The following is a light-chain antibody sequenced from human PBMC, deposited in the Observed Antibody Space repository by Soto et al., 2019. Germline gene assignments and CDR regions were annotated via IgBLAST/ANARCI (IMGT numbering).Light chain of an antibody. CDR2: GAS. Sequence: EILMTQSPATLSVSPGERATLSCRASQSLSRNLAWYQQKPGQAPRLLIYGASTRASGIPARFSGSGSGTEFTLTISSLQSEDFALYYCQHYHDWPPAFTFGPGTKVDL. CDR3: QHYHDWPPAFT. V-gene: IGKV3-15*01. CDR1: QSLSRN. J-gene: IGKJ3*01.